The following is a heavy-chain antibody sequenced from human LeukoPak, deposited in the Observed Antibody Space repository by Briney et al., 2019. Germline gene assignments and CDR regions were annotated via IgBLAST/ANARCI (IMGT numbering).Heavy chain of an antibody. J-gene: IGHJ4*02. CDR1: GFTFSSYT. V-gene: IGHV3-23*01. CDR2: INPSGGAT. CDR3: TSQTYKGSARHCSDY. Sequence: PGGSMTLSCATSGFTFSSYTMTWVRQSPGKGLEWVSIINPSGGATFYADSVKGRVTVFRDNSRNTLFLQMRGLRAEDTAVYYCTSQTYKGSARHCSDYWGQGTLVTVSS. D-gene: IGHD1-1*01.